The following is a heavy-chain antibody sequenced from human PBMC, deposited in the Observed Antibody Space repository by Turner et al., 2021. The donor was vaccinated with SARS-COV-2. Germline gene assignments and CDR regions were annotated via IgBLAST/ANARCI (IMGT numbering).Heavy chain of an antibody. CDR2: INHGGST. V-gene: IGHV4-34*01. Sequence: QVQLQQWGTGLLKPSETLSLTCAVYGGSFSGYWWTWIRQPPGKGLEWIGEINHGGSTNYNPSLKGRVTISVDTSKSQFSLKLSSVTAADTAGYYCAKRRGYCDSTGCNYGMDVWGQGTTVTVSS. CDR1: GGSFSGYW. CDR3: AKRRGYCDSTGCNYGMDV. D-gene: IGHD2-2*01. J-gene: IGHJ6*02.